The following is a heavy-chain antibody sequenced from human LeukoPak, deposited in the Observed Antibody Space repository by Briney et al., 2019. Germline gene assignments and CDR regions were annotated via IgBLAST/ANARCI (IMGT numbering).Heavy chain of an antibody. CDR2: MNPNSGNT. CDR3: ARAPPNRYCSGGSCGHWFDP. Sequence: ASVKVSCKASGYTFTSYDINWVRQATGQGLEWMGWMNPNSGNTGYAQKFQGRVTITRNTSISTAYMELSSLRSEDTAVYYCARAPPNRYCSGGSCGHWFDPWGRGTLVTVSS. CDR1: GYTFTSYD. J-gene: IGHJ5*02. V-gene: IGHV1-8*03. D-gene: IGHD2-15*01.